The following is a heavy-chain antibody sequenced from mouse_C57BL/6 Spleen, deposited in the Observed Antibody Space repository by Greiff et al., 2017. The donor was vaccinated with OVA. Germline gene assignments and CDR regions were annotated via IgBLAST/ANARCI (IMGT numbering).Heavy chain of an antibody. J-gene: IGHJ1*03. CDR2: IYPSDSET. D-gene: IGHD4-1*01. CDR1: GYTFTSYW. V-gene: IGHV1-61*01. CDR3: ASNWDPSYWYFDV. Sequence: QVQLQQPGAELVRPGSSVKLSCKASGYTFTSYWMDWVKQRPGQGLEWIGNIYPSDSETHYNQKFKDKATLTVDKSSSTAYMQLSSLTSEDSAVYYCASNWDPSYWYFDVWGTGTTVTVSS.